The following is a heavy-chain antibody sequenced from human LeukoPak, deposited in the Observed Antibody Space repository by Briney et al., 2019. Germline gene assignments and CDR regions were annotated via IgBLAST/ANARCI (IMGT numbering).Heavy chain of an antibody. CDR3: SNYDILTGLD. V-gene: IGHV4-39*07. CDR2: IYHSGST. Sequence: SETLSLTCTVSGGSISSGGYYWGWIRQPPGKGLEWIGSIYHSGSTYYNPSLKSRVTISVDTSKNQFSLKLSSVTAADTAVYYCSNYDILTGLDWGQGTLVTVSS. D-gene: IGHD3-9*01. CDR1: GGSISSGGYY. J-gene: IGHJ4*02.